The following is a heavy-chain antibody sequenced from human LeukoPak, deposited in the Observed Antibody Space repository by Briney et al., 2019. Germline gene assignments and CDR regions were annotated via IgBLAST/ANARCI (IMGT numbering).Heavy chain of an antibody. CDR1: GGSFSGYY. D-gene: IGHD3-10*01. J-gene: IGHJ4*02. Sequence: PSETLSLTCAVYGGSFSGYYWSWIRQPPGKGLEWIGEINHSGSTNYNPSLKSRVTISVDTSKNQFSLKLSSVTAADTAVYYCARAEEYYGSGSYYRGLLDWGQGTLVTVSS. CDR2: INHSGST. V-gene: IGHV4-34*01. CDR3: ARAEEYYGSGSYYRGLLD.